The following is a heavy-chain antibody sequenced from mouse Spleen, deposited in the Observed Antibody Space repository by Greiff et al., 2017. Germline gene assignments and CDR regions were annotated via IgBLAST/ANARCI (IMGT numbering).Heavy chain of an antibody. Sequence: EVQLQQSGPGLVKPSQSLSLTCSVTGYSITSGYYWNWIRQFPGNKLEWMGYISYDGSNNYNPSLKNRISITRDTSKNQFFLKLNSVTTEDTATYYCAREGDMNFDYWGQGTTLTVSS. D-gene: IGHD3-3*01. CDR3: AREGDMNFDY. V-gene: IGHV3-6*01. J-gene: IGHJ2*01. CDR1: GYSITSGYY. CDR2: ISYDGSN.